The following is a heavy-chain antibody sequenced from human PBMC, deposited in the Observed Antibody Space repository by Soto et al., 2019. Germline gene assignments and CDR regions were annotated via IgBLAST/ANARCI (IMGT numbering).Heavy chain of an antibody. Sequence: QVQLVQSGAEVKKPGSSVKVSCKASGGTFSSYTISWVRQAPGQGLEWMGRIIPILGIANYAQKFQGRVTITADKSTSTAYMELSSLSSEDTAVYYCARGTTVPYNWFDPWGQGTLVTVSS. CDR2: IIPILGIA. J-gene: IGHJ5*02. CDR3: ARGTTVPYNWFDP. V-gene: IGHV1-69*02. CDR1: GGTFSSYT. D-gene: IGHD4-17*01.